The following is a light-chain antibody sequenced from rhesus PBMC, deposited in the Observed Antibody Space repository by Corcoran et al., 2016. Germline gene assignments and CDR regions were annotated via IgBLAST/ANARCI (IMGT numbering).Light chain of an antibody. J-gene: IGKJ3*01. V-gene: IGKV1-22*01. CDR3: NKYSNRPFA. Sequence: IQMNQSPSFLFASVGDTFTITCRASQGIISWLAWYQQKPGKAPNLLIYKASSLESGVPSRFSGSGAGTDFTLTISSLQSEAFATYYSNKYSNRPFAFGPGTKLDIK. CDR1: QGIISW. CDR2: KAS.